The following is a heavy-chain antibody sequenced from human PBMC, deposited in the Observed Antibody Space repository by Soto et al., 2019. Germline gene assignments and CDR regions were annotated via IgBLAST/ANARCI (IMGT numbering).Heavy chain of an antibody. CDR1: GGTFKNNG. J-gene: IGHJ4*02. Sequence: SVKVSCKAPGGTFKNNGISWVRQAPGQGLERMGGIIPVFGTTNYAQKFQGRLTITADDFTSTVYMELSRLRYEDTAVYYCARENGVAVATILYYFDYWGPGTLVTVS. V-gene: IGHV1-69*13. CDR2: IIPVFGTT. CDR3: ARENGVAVATILYYFDY. D-gene: IGHD5-12*01.